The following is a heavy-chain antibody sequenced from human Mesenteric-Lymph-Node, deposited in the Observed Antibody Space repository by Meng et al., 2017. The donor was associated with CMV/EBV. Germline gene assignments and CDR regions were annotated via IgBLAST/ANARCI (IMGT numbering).Heavy chain of an antibody. CDR1: GFTFDDYG. J-gene: IGHJ6*02. D-gene: IGHD6-6*01. CDR2: INWNGGST. Sequence: GESLKISCAASGFTFDDYGMSWVRQAPGKGLEWVSGINWNGGSTGYADSVKGRFTISRDNAKKFVYLEMNSLRAEDTALYYCAKGSVAAGLPIYFYYRLDVWGQGATVTVSS. V-gene: IGHV3-20*04. CDR3: AKGSVAAGLPIYFYYRLDV.